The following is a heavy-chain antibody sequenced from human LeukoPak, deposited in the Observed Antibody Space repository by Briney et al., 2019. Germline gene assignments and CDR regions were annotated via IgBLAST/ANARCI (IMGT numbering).Heavy chain of an antibody. CDR3: ARNGYTKSWTHLDY. D-gene: IGHD3/OR15-3a*01. CDR1: SGSIRSYL. CDR2: IYSTGDT. V-gene: IGHV4-4*07. J-gene: IGHJ4*02. Sequence: SETLSLTCTVSSGSIRSYLWAWIRQPAGKTLEWIGRIYSTGDTDYNPSLKGRVTMSVDTSKNQFSLNLRSVTTADTAFYYCARNGYTKSWTHLDYWGQGILVSVSS.